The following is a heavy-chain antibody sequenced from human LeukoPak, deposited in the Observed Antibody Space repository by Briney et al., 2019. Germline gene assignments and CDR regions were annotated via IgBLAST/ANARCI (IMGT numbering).Heavy chain of an antibody. CDR3: TREAAAGIDY. V-gene: IGHV3-7*01. CDR2: IKQDGSEK. D-gene: IGHD6-13*01. Sequence: GGSLRLSCAASGFTFSTYWMSWVRQAPGKGLEWVANIKQDGSEKYYLDSVKGRFTISRDNAKNSLYLQMNSLRAEDTAVYFCTREAAAGIDYWGRGTLVTVSS. CDR1: GFTFSTYW. J-gene: IGHJ4*02.